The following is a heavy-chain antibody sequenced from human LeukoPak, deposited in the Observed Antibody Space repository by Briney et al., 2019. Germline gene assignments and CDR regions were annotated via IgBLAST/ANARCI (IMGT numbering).Heavy chain of an antibody. CDR3: ARDRFGGYCSSTSCYRSLDY. D-gene: IGHD2-2*01. J-gene: IGHJ4*02. CDR2: ISSSSSYI. Sequence: GGSLRLSCAASGFTFSSYSMNWVRQAPGKGLEWVSSISSSSSYIYYADSVKGRFTFSRDNAKNSLYLQMNSLRAEDTAVYYCARDRFGGYCSSTSCYRSLDYWGQGTLVTVPS. V-gene: IGHV3-21*01. CDR1: GFTFSSYS.